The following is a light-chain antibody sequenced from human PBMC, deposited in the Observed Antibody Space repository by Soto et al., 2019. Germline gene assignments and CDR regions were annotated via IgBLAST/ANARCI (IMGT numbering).Light chain of an antibody. V-gene: IGKV1-39*01. CDR2: AAP. J-gene: IGKJ4*01. Sequence: DIQLTQTPSTLSASVGGRGTITCRASQSISSWLAWYQQKPGKAPKLLIYAAPSLQSGVPSRFSGSGSGTDFTLTISSLQPEDFATYYCQQSYSTPLTFGGGTTVDIK. CDR1: QSISSW. CDR3: QQSYSTPLT.